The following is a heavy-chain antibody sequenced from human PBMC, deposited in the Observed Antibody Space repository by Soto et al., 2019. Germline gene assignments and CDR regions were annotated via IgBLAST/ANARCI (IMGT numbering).Heavy chain of an antibody. CDR3: ARDTQYSSGWYAGVDY. J-gene: IGHJ4*02. V-gene: IGHV3-21*01. CDR2: ISSSSGYI. Sequence: EVQLVESGGGLVKPGGSLRLSCAASGFTFSSYSMNWVRQAPGKGLEWVSSISSSSGYIYYADSVKGRFTISRDNATNSLYRQMTSLRAEDTAVYYCARDTQYSSGWYAGVDYWGQGTLVTVSS. CDR1: GFTFSSYS. D-gene: IGHD6-19*01.